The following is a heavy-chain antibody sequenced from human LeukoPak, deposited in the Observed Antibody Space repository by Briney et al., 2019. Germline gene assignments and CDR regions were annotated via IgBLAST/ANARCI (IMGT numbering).Heavy chain of an antibody. CDR2: IIPIFGTA. Sequence: ASVKVSCKASGGTFSSYAISWVRQAPGQGLEWMGRIIPIFGTANYAQKFQGRVTITTDGPTSTAYMELSSLRSEDTAVYYCATRGYYYYMDVWGKGTTVTVSS. D-gene: IGHD5-12*01. CDR3: ATRGYYYYMDV. J-gene: IGHJ6*03. V-gene: IGHV1-69*05. CDR1: GGTFSSYA.